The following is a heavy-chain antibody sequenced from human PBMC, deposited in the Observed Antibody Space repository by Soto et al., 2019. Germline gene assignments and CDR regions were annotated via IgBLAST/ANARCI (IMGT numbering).Heavy chain of an antibody. CDR3: ARPPTSYSSGWRKGDY. CDR1: GFTFSSYA. V-gene: IGHV3-23*01. Sequence: EVQLLESGGGLVQPGGSLRLSCAASGFTFSSYAMSWVRQAPGKGLEWVSAISGSGGSTYYADSVKGRFTISRDNSKNTLYLQMNSLRAEDTAVYYCARPPTSYSSGWRKGDYWGQGTLVTVSS. CDR2: ISGSGGST. J-gene: IGHJ4*02. D-gene: IGHD6-25*01.